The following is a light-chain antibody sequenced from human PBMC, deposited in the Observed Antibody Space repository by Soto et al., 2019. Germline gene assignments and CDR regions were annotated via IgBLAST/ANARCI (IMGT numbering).Light chain of an antibody. V-gene: IGKV3-15*01. CDR2: SAS. CDR1: ESINTN. J-gene: IGKJ4*01. CDR3: LQYNHCHS. Sequence: EMVMTQSPATLSVSPGERATLSCRASESINTNLAWYQQRPGQPPRLLIYSASVRATGVPARFTGSGSGTEFPLTISSLQSEDFAIYHCLQYNHCHSFGGGTKVEIK.